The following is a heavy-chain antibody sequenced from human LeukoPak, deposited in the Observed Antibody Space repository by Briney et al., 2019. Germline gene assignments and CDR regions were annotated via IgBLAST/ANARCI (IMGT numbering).Heavy chain of an antibody. Sequence: GASVKVSCKASGYTFTGYYMHWVRQATGQGLEWMGWMNPNSGNTGYVQKFQGRVIMTRDTSISSAYMELSSLTSEDTAVYFCARDRVGVGGNGWENWGQGTLVTVSS. V-gene: IGHV1-8*02. CDR3: ARDRVGVGGNGWEN. CDR2: MNPNSGNT. D-gene: IGHD6-19*01. J-gene: IGHJ4*02. CDR1: GYTFTGYY.